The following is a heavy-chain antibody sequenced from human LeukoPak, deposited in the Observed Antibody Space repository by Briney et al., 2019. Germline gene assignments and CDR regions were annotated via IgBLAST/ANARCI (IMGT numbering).Heavy chain of an antibody. CDR3: ARTAVAGTLRWFDL. CDR2: IRYDGSNN. D-gene: IGHD6-19*01. Sequence: GGSLRLSCVASDFTFSNFGMHWVRQAPGKGLEWLSFIRYDGSNNYHADSVKGRFSISRDNSKHTLHLQMNTLRPDDTAVYYCARTAVAGTLRWFDLWGQGTLVIVSS. V-gene: IGHV3-30*02. J-gene: IGHJ5*02. CDR1: DFTFSNFG.